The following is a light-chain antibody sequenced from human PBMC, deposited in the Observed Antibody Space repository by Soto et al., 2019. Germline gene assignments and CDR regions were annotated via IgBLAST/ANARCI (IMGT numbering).Light chain of an antibody. CDR1: QTISNW. CDR3: QQYHTYWWT. Sequence: DIQMTQSPSTLSGSVGDRVTITCRASQTISNWLAWYQQKPGKAPKLLIYKASTLEGEVPSRFSGSGSETEFTLTINSLQPDDSATYYCQQYHTYWWTFGQGTKVDIK. J-gene: IGKJ1*01. V-gene: IGKV1-5*03. CDR2: KAS.